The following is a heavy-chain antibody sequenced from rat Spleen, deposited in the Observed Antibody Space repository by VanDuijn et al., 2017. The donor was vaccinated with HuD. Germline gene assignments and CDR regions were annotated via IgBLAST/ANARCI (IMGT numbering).Heavy chain of an antibody. J-gene: IGHJ1*01. CDR2: ILYDGSGT. Sequence: EVQLVESGGGLVQPGRSLKFSCVASGFTFSDYAMAWVRQAPKKGLEWVATILYDGSGTYYRDSVRGRFTISRDNAKNTQYLQMNSLRSEDTATYYCARHQTTGAYWYFDFWGPGTMVTVSS. V-gene: IGHV5-17*01. D-gene: IGHD1-11*01. CDR3: ARHQTTGAYWYFDF. CDR1: GFTFSDYA.